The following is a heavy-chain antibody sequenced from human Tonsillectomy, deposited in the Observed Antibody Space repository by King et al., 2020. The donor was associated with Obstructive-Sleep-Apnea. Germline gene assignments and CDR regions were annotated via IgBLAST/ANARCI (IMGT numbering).Heavy chain of an antibody. CDR1: VASISSSSYY. D-gene: IGHD2-2*01. CDR3: ARVYSTTTCYDY. V-gene: IGHV4-39*07. CDR2: IYYSGST. J-gene: IGHJ4*02. Sequence: QLQESGPGLVKSSETLSLTCNVSVASISSSSYYWGWIRQPPGKGLEWIGSIYYSGSTSYNPSLKSRVTISVDTSRTRFSLKLSSVTAADTAVYYCARVYSTTTCYDYWGQGTLVTVSS.